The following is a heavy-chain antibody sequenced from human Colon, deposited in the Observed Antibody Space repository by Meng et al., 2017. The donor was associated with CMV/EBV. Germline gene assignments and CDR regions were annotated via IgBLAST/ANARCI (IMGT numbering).Heavy chain of an antibody. Sequence: QVQLVQSRAEVKKPGASVKVSCKTSGYTFTNFVISWVRQAPGQGLEWMAYISPYNGDTNYAQRFQGRVALTTDTSTSTVYMELGSLTSDDTAMYYCARELARGGYWGQGTLVTVSS. CDR3: ARELARGGY. J-gene: IGHJ4*02. CDR1: GYTFTNFV. CDR2: ISPYNGDT. V-gene: IGHV1-18*01.